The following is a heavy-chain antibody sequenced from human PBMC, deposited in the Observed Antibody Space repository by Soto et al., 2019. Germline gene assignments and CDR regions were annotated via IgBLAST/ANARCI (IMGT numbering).Heavy chain of an antibody. D-gene: IGHD4-17*01. CDR2: IIPIFSTP. J-gene: IGHJ4*01. V-gene: IGHV1-69*12. CDR3: ARGRTTVTYNLDY. Sequence: QVQLVQSGAEVKKPGSSVKVSCKASGGTFSSHALNWVRQAPGQGLEWMGGIIPIFSTPNYAQKFHDRVTISAEVYTSTTHMELSGMRCEDTAVYFCARGRTTVTYNLDYWGHGTLVTVSS. CDR1: GGTFSSHA.